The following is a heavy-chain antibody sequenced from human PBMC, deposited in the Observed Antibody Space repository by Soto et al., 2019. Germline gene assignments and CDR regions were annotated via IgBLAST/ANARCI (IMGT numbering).Heavy chain of an antibody. CDR2: IIPIFGTA. CDR1: GGTFSSYA. D-gene: IGHD2-2*01. V-gene: IGHV1-69*13. J-gene: IGHJ5*02. CDR3: ARTEVPAAILLWFGP. Sequence: GASVKVSCKASGGTFSSYAISWVRQAPGQGLEWMGGIIPIFGTANYGQKFQGRVTITADESTSTAYMELSSLRAEDTAVYYCARTEVPAAILLWFGPWGQGTLVTVSS.